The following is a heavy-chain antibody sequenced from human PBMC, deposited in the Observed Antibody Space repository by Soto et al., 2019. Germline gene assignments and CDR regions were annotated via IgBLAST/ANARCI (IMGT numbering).Heavy chain of an antibody. J-gene: IGHJ4*02. CDR3: AALLSSSSSGGY. D-gene: IGHD6-6*01. CDR1: GFTFTSSA. V-gene: IGHV1-58*01. CDR2: IVVGSGNT. Sequence: SVKVSCKASGFTFTSSAVQWVRQARGQRLEWIGWIVVGSGNTNYAQKFQERVTITRDMSTSTAYMELSSLRSEDTAVYHCAALLSSSSSGGYWGQGTLVTVSS.